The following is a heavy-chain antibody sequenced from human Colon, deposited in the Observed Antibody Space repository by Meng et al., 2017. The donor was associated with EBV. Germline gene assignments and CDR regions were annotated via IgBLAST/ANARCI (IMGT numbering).Heavy chain of an antibody. CDR3: ARGGNFDP. J-gene: IGHJ5*02. D-gene: IGHD2/OR15-2a*01. CDR2: ISTNTGTP. Sequence: QGPLYQSGSELKKPGASVKVSFKASGYTFSTYTINWVRQAHGRGLEWMGWISTNTGTPTYTQGFTGRFVFSLDTSVSTAYLQISSLKAEDTAVYYCARGGNFDPWGQGTLVTVSS. V-gene: IGHV7-4-1*02. CDR1: GYTFSTYT.